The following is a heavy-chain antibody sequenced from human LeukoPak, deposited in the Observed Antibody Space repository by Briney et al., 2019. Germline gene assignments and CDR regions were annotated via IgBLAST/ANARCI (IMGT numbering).Heavy chain of an antibody. Sequence: GASVKVSCKASGYTFTSYGISWVRQAPGQGLEWMRWISAYNGNTNYAQKLQGRVTMTTDTSTSTAYMELRSLRSDDTAVYYCARRGVVVPAAITVFDYWGQGTLVTVSS. V-gene: IGHV1-18*01. CDR1: GYTFTSYG. D-gene: IGHD2-2*02. CDR2: ISAYNGNT. J-gene: IGHJ4*02. CDR3: ARRGVVVPAAITVFDY.